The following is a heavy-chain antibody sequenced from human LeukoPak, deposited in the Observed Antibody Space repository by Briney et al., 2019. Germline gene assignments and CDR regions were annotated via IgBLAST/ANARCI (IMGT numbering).Heavy chain of an antibody. CDR3: ASKPRGESRPFDY. J-gene: IGHJ4*02. CDR2: INVANGDT. Sequence: ASVKVSCKASGYTFTAHAVHWVRQAPGQRLEWMGWINVANGDTGYSQKFQDRVTITRDTSASTDYMEMSSLISEDTAVYYCASKPRGESRPFDYWGQGTLVTVSS. V-gene: IGHV1-3*01. D-gene: IGHD3-16*01. CDR1: GYTFTAHA.